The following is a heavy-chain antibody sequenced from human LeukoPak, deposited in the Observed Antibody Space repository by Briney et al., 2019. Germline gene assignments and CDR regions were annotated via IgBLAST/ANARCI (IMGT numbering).Heavy chain of an antibody. CDR2: LYWDDNY. CDR3: AHYGDYRFMYYFDY. V-gene: IGHV2-5*02. CDR1: GFSLSTRGLG. J-gene: IGHJ4*02. D-gene: IGHD4-17*01. Sequence: SGPTLVNPTQTPTLTCSLSGFSLSTRGLGVGWIRQPPGEAPEWLALLYWDDNYPYSPSLRRRLTITKDTSKNQVVFTMTNMDPVDTATYYCAHYGDYRFMYYFDYWGQGTLVTVSS.